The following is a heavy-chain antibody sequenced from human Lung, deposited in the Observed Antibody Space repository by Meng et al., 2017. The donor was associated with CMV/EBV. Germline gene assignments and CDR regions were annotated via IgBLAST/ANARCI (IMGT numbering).Heavy chain of an antibody. CDR1: GFTFSIYW. J-gene: IGHJ4*01. Sequence: GEXXKISCAASGFTFSIYWMSWVRQAPGKGLEWVANIKQDGSEKYYVDSVEGRFTISRDNAKNSLYLQINSLRAEDAAIYYCARDLGDGSNYYYFDFWGHGTLVTVSS. CDR2: IKQDGSEK. CDR3: ARDLGDGSNYYYFDF. V-gene: IGHV3-7*01. D-gene: IGHD5-24*01.